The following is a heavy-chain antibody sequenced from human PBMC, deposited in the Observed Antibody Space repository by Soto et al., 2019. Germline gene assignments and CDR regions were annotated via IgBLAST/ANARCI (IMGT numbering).Heavy chain of an antibody. D-gene: IGHD1-26*01. Sequence: EVQLLESGGGLVQPGGSLRLSCVASGFTFSSYAMSWVRQAPGKGLQWVSGISGSGGSTYFAASVKGRFIISRDNSKNPLYLQMNSLRAEDTAVYYCAKDREVPGISEYNWFDPWGQGTLVTVSS. J-gene: IGHJ5*02. CDR2: ISGSGGST. V-gene: IGHV3-23*01. CDR3: AKDREVPGISEYNWFDP. CDR1: GFTFSSYA.